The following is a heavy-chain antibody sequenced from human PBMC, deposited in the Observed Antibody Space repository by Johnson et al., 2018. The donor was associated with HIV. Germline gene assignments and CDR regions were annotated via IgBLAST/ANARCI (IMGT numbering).Heavy chain of an antibody. CDR3: AKPSAAAGTFAFDI. D-gene: IGHD6-13*01. J-gene: IGHJ3*02. Sequence: QVQLVESGGGVVQPGRSLRLSCAASRFTFSSYAMHWFRQAPGKGLEWVAVISSDGNNKFYSDSVKGRFTVSRDNSKYTLYLQMNSLRAEDTTVYYCAKPSAAAGTFAFDIWGQGTMVTVSS. V-gene: IGHV3-30*04. CDR2: ISSDGNNK. CDR1: RFTFSSYA.